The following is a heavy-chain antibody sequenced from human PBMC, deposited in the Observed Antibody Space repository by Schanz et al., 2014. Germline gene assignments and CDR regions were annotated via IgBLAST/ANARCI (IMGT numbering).Heavy chain of an antibody. CDR2: ISAYNGHT. Sequence: QVQLVQSGAEVKKPGASVKVSCKASGYTFISYGIKWVRQAPGQGLEWMGWISAYNGHTDYAQTLQGRITLTTDTATSTAYMELSSLRSDDTAVYYCARGGGPEDVFDIWGQGTILTVSS. CDR1: GYTFISYG. D-gene: IGHD5-12*01. V-gene: IGHV1-18*01. CDR3: ARGGGPEDVFDI. J-gene: IGHJ3*02.